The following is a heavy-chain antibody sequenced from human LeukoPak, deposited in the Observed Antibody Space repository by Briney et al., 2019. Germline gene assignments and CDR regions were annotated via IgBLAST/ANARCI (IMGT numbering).Heavy chain of an antibody. CDR1: GFTFSSYG. Sequence: GGSLRLSCAASGFTFSSYGMHWVRQAPGKGLEWVAVISYDGSNKYYADSVKGRFTISRDNSKNTLYLQMNSLRVEDTAVYYCARDFLHLGGWGQGTMVTVSS. CDR3: ARDFLHLGG. D-gene: IGHD3-16*01. V-gene: IGHV3-30*03. CDR2: ISYDGSNK. J-gene: IGHJ3*01.